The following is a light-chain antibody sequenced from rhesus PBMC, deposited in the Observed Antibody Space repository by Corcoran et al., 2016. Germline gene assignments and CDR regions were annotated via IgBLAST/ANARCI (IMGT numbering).Light chain of an antibody. V-gene: IGKV1-66*01. CDR3: QQYYDSPYS. CDR1: QGINNY. CDR2: YAS. J-gene: IGKJ2*01. Sequence: DIQMTQSPSSLSASVGDRVTITCRASQGINNYLSWYQQRPGRAPQPLFYYASSLETGVPSRFSGSGSGTAYTRISSSLQPEDVATYYCQQYYDSPYSFGQGTKVEIK.